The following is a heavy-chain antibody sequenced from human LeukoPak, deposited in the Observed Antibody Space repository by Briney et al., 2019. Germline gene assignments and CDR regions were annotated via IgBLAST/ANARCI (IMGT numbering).Heavy chain of an antibody. D-gene: IGHD4/OR15-4a*01. CDR2: ISWNSGSI. Sequence: QTGRSLRLSCAASGFTFDDYAMHWVRQAPGKGLEWVSGISWNSGSIGYADSVKGRFTISRDNAKNSLYLQMNSLRAEDTALYYCARRAGAYSHPYDYWGQGTLVTVSS. V-gene: IGHV3-9*01. CDR1: GFTFDDYA. J-gene: IGHJ4*02. CDR3: ARRAGAYSHPYDY.